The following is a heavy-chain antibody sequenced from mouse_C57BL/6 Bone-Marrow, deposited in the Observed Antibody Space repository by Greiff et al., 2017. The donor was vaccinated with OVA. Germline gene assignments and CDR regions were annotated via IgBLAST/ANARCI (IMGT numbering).Heavy chain of an antibody. CDR2: ISNLAYSI. CDR3: ARGGYDYFDY. V-gene: IGHV5-15*01. CDR1: GFTFSDYG. D-gene: IGHD2-2*01. Sequence: EVKLMESGGGLVQPGGSLKLSCAASGFTFSDYGMAWVRQAPRKGPAWVAFISNLAYSIYYADTVTGRFTISRENAKNTLYLEMSSLRSEDTAMYYCARGGYDYFDYWGQGTTLTVSS. J-gene: IGHJ2*01.